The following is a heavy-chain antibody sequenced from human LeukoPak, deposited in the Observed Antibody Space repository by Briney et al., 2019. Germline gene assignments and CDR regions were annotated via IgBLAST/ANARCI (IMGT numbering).Heavy chain of an antibody. CDR2: ISSSGSTI. J-gene: IGHJ6*03. CDR3: ARAKSPYYCSSTSCYYYYYIDV. D-gene: IGHD2-2*01. CDR1: GFTFSDYY. V-gene: IGHV3-11*01. Sequence: GGSLRLSCAASGFTFSDYYMSWIRQAPGKGLEWVSYISSSGSTIYYADSVKGRFTISRDNAKNSLYLQMNSLRAEDTAVYYCARAKSPYYCSSTSCYYYYYIDVWGKGTTVTVSS.